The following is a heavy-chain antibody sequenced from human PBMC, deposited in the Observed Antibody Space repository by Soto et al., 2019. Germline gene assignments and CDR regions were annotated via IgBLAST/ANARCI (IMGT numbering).Heavy chain of an antibody. CDR1: GFTFSSYW. J-gene: IGHJ6*02. D-gene: IGHD6-6*01. CDR2: IKQDGSEK. CDR3: ASIAARFYYGMDV. V-gene: IGHV3-7*01. Sequence: PGGSLRLSCAASGFTFSSYWMSWVRQAPGKGLEWVANIKQDGSEKYYVDSVKGRFTISRDNAKNSLYLQMNSLRAEDTAVYYCASIAARFYYGMDVWGQGTTVTVYS.